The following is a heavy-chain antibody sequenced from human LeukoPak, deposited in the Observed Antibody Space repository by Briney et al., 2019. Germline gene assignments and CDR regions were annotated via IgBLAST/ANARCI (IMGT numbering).Heavy chain of an antibody. CDR2: INPNSGGT. D-gene: IGHD3-22*01. CDR1: GYTFTGYY. V-gene: IGHV1-2*02. Sequence: ASVKVSCKASGYTFTGYYMHWVRQAPGQGLERMGWINPNSGGTNYAQKFQGRVTMTRDTSISTAYMELSRLRSDDTAVYYCASDYYDSSGYSADWGQGTLVTVSS. J-gene: IGHJ4*02. CDR3: ASDYYDSSGYSAD.